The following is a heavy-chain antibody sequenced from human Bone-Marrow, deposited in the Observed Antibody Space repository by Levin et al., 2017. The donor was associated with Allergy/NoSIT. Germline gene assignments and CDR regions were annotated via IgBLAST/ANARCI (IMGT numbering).Heavy chain of an antibody. CDR1: GGSITGDDYK. Sequence: SETLSLTCTVSGGSITGDDYKWGWIRQPPGKGLEWIGRIYSGSASYNPSLLNRVTMSVATSKNQFSLRLSSVTAADTVVYYCARRQGYGATYDYWGQGTLVTVSA. CDR3: ARRQGYGATYDY. V-gene: IGHV4-39*01. D-gene: IGHD3-16*01. J-gene: IGHJ4*02. CDR2: IYSGSA.